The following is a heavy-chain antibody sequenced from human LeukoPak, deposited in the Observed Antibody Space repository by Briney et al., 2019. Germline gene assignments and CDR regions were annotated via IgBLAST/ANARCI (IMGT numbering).Heavy chain of an antibody. D-gene: IGHD3-9*01. Sequence: PGESLRLSCSTSGFIFSNHFMHWVRQAPGKGLEYVSSIGPNGASTLYADSVKGRFTISRDNSKNALYLQLTSLRLEDTALYYCVKDLTGTWSFDYWGQGTLVTVSS. CDR1: GFIFSNHF. J-gene: IGHJ4*02. CDR3: VKDLTGTWSFDY. V-gene: IGHV3-64D*06. CDR2: IGPNGAST.